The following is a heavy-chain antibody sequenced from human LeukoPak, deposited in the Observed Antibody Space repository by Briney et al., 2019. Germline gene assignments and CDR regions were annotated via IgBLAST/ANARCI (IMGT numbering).Heavy chain of an antibody. J-gene: IGHJ5*02. CDR1: GFTFSSYA. CDR2: ISGSGVST. Sequence: PGGSLRLSCAASGFTFSSYAMSWVRQAPGKGLEWVSGISGSGVSTYYADSVKGRFTISRDNLENTLYLQMNALRAEDTAEYHCAKDYGSGSPNWFDPWGQGTLVTVSS. V-gene: IGHV3-23*01. D-gene: IGHD3-10*01. CDR3: AKDYGSGSPNWFDP.